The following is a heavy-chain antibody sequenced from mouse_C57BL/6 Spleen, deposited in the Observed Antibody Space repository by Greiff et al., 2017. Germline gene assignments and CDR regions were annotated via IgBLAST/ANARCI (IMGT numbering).Heavy chain of an antibody. CDR3: ASLAFSLDERHY. D-gene: IGHD1-1*01. CDR2: IDPANGNT. Sequence: VQLQQSVAELVRPGASVKLSCTASGFTFTNTYMHWVKQRPEQGLEWIGRIDPANGNTKYAPKFQGKATITADTSSNTAYLQLSSLTSEDTAIYYCASLAFSLDERHYWGQGTTLTVSS. J-gene: IGHJ2*01. V-gene: IGHV14-3*01. CDR1: GFTFTNTY.